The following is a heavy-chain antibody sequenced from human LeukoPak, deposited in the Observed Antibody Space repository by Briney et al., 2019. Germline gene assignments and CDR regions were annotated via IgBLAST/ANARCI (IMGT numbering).Heavy chain of an antibody. J-gene: IGHJ4*02. CDR3: AKAHAAAGAQYYFDY. Sequence: GGSLRPSCAASGFTFSSYGMHWVRQAPGKGLEWVAFIRYDGSNKYYADSVKGRFTISRDNSKNTLYLQMNSLRAEDTAVYYCAKAHAAAGAQYYFDYWGQGTLVTVSS. V-gene: IGHV3-30*02. CDR2: IRYDGSNK. D-gene: IGHD6-13*01. CDR1: GFTFSSYG.